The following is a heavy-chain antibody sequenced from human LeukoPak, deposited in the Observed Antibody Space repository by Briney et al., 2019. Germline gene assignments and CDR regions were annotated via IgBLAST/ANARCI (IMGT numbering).Heavy chain of an antibody. D-gene: IGHD2-2*01. CDR2: INPSSGDT. CDR3: AKNPYQYYFDY. V-gene: IGHV1-2*02. J-gene: IGHJ4*02. Sequence: VSVNVSFKPSGYTLTHYFMHWVRLAAGQGREWMASINPSSGDTNYAQRYQGRVNMTRDTSISTAYMELSRLRSDDTALYYCAKNPYQYYFDYWGQGTLVTVS. CDR1: GYTLTHYF.